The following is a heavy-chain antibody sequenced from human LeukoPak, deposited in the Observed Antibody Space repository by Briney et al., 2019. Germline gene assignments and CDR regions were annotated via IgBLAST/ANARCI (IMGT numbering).Heavy chain of an antibody. J-gene: IGHJ3*01. D-gene: IGHD3-16*01. CDR3: ARRRHKYDYYDV. Sequence: YYCPSLKNRVIMSVDTSKNQFSLDLSSSTAADTAIYYSARRRHKYDYYDVWGQGTRVTVSS. V-gene: IGHV4-39*01.